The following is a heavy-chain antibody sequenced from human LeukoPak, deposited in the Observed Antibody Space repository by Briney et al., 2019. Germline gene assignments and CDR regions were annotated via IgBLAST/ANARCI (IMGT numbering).Heavy chain of an antibody. Sequence: GRSLRLSCAASGFTFTSYVMHWVRQAPGKGLEWVAVISYDGSNKYYADSVKGRFTISRDNSKNTLYLQMNSLRAEDTAVYYCARDIIAAAGDDAFDIWGQGTMVTVSS. CDR3: ARDIIAAAGDDAFDI. J-gene: IGHJ3*02. D-gene: IGHD6-13*01. V-gene: IGHV3-30-3*01. CDR1: GFTFTSYV. CDR2: ISYDGSNK.